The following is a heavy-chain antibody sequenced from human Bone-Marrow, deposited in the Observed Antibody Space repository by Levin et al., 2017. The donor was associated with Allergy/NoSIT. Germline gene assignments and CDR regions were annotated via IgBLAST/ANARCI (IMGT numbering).Heavy chain of an antibody. V-gene: IGHV1-18*01. J-gene: IGHJ3*02. CDR1: GYSFTSFG. CDR2: ISPYNGDT. D-gene: IGHD5-18*01. CDR3: AGEWADTAADTFDI. Sequence: ASVKVSCKASGYSFTSFGISWVRQAPGQGLEWMGWISPYNGDTNYAQKLQGRVTMTTDTSTSTAYMELRSLRSDDTAVYYCAGEWADTAADTFDIWGQGTMVTVSS.